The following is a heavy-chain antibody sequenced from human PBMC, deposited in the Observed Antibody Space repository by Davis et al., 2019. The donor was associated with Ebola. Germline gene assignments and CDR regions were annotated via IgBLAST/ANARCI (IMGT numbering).Heavy chain of an antibody. CDR2: IYYSGST. Sequence: SETLSLTCTVSGGSISSSSYYWGWIRQPPGKGLEWIGSIYYSGSTYYNPSLKSRITVSVDPSKNQFSLKLNSVTAADTAVYYCASLRQTYDSSGYSQPFDYWGQGSLVTVSS. J-gene: IGHJ4*02. CDR1: GGSISSSSYY. V-gene: IGHV4-39*01. D-gene: IGHD3-22*01. CDR3: ASLRQTYDSSGYSQPFDY.